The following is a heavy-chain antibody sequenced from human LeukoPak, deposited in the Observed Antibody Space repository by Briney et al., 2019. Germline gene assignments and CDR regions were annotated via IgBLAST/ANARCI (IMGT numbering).Heavy chain of an antibody. CDR3: ARGRTFTIFGVVMAYFDY. CDR2: IYYSGST. V-gene: IGHV4-59*12. J-gene: IGHJ4*02. Sequence: PSETLSLTCTVSGGSISSYYWSWIRQPPGKGLEWIGYIYYSGSTNYNPSLKSRVTISVDTSKNQFSLKLSSVTAADTAVYYCARGRTFTIFGVVMAYFDYWGQGTLVTVSS. D-gene: IGHD3-3*01. CDR1: GGSISSYY.